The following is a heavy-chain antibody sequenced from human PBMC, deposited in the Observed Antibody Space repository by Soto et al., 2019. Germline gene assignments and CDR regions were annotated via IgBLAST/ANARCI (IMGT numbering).Heavy chain of an antibody. Sequence: ASVKVSCKASGYTFTSYDINWVRQATGQGLEWMGWMNPNSGNTGYAQKFQGRVTMTRNTSISTAYMELRSLRSEDTAVYYCARARPDSSGYYFDYWGQGTLVTVSS. D-gene: IGHD3-22*01. CDR1: GYTFTSYD. J-gene: IGHJ4*02. CDR2: MNPNSGNT. CDR3: ARARPDSSGYYFDY. V-gene: IGHV1-8*01.